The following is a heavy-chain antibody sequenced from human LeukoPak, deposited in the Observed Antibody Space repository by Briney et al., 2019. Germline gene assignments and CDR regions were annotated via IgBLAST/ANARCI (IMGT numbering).Heavy chain of an antibody. D-gene: IGHD5-12*01. CDR3: ARGIVATMAFDY. Sequence: PSETLSLTCAVCGGSFSGYYWGWIRQPPGKGLEWIGEINHSGSTNYNPSLKSRVTISVDTSKNQFSLKLSSVTAADTAVYYCARGIVATMAFDYWGQGTLVTVSS. CDR2: INHSGST. V-gene: IGHV4-34*01. J-gene: IGHJ4*02. CDR1: GGSFSGYY.